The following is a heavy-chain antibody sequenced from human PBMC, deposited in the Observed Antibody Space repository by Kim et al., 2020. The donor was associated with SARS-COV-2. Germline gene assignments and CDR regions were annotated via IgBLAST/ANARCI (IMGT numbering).Heavy chain of an antibody. D-gene: IGHD4-17*01. Sequence: TDAVKGRFTISRDNAESSLYLQRNSLGAEDTAVYYCARGRWDYGDKWAFDIWGQGTMVTVSS. V-gene: IGHV3-11*04. J-gene: IGHJ3*02. CDR3: ARGRWDYGDKWAFDI.